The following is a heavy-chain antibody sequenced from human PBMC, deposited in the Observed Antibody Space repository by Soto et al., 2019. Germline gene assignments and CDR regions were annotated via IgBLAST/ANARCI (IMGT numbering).Heavy chain of an antibody. V-gene: IGHV3-23*01. D-gene: IGHD2-21*02. CDR3: AKGGDYDLDFDS. CDR1: GFNFRSTA. Sequence: EVQLLESGGGLVQPGGSLGLSCAASGFNFRSTAMSWVRQPPGKGLEWVSAISGAGDSPFYADSVKGRFTISRDNSKNMLDLYQNRLRAEDTAMYYCAKGGDYDLDFDSWGQGTPVTVSS. J-gene: IGHJ4*02. CDR2: ISGAGDSP.